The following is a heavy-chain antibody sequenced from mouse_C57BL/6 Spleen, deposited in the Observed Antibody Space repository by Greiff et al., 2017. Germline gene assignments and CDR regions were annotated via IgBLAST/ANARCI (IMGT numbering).Heavy chain of an antibody. J-gene: IGHJ1*03. V-gene: IGHV5-17*01. CDR1: GFTFRDYG. CDR3: ARHDYYGSSFYWYFGV. CDR2: ISSGSSTI. Sequence: EVMLVESGGGLVKPGGSLKLSCAASGFTFRDYGMHWVRQAPEKGLEWVAYISSGSSTIYYADTVKGRFTISRDNAKNTLFLQMTSLRSEDTAMYYCARHDYYGSSFYWYFGVWGTGTPVTVS. D-gene: IGHD1-1*01.